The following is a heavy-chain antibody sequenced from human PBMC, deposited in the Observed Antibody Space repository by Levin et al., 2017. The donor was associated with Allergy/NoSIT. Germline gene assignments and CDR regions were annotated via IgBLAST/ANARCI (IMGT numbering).Heavy chain of an antibody. Sequence: SETLSLTCTVSGGSISSYYWSWIRQPPGKGLEWIGYIYYSGSTNYNPSLKSRVTISVDTSKNQFSLTLSSVTAADTAVYYCARRQQLTDAFDIWGQGTMVTVSS. V-gene: IGHV4-59*08. CDR3: ARRQQLTDAFDI. D-gene: IGHD6-13*01. CDR2: IYYSGST. J-gene: IGHJ3*02. CDR1: GGSISSYY.